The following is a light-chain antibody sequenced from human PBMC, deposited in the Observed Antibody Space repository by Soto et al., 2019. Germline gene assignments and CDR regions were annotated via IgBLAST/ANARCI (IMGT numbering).Light chain of an antibody. Sequence: QSVLTQPRSVSGSPGQSVTISCTGTSSDVGGYNCVSWYQQHPGKAPTLMIYDVTKRPSGVPDRFSGSKSGDTASLTISGLQADDEADYYCCSCAGDYTSYFFGTGTKVTV. CDR2: DVT. V-gene: IGLV2-11*01. J-gene: IGLJ1*01. CDR1: SSDVGGYNC. CDR3: CSCAGDYTSYF.